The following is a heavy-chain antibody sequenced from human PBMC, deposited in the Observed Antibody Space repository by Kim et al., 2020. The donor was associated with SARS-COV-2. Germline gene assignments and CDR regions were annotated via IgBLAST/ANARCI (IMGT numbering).Heavy chain of an antibody. V-gene: IGHV1-69*13. CDR3: ARVGGDGYNFALDNFDY. Sequence: SVKVSCKASGGTFSSYAISWVRQAPGQGLEWMGGIIPIFGTANYAQKFQGRVTITADESTSTAYMELSSLRSEDTAVYYCARVGGDGYNFALDNFDYWGQGTLVTVSS. CDR2: IIPIFGTA. CDR1: GGTFSSYA. D-gene: IGHD2-21*01. J-gene: IGHJ4*02.